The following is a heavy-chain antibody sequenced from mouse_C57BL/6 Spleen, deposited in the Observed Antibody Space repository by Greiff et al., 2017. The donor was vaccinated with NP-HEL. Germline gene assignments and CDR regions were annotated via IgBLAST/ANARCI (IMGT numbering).Heavy chain of an antibody. D-gene: IGHD2-1*01. CDR2: ISYDGSN. V-gene: IGHV3-6*01. Sequence: EVKLLESGPGLVKPSQSLSLTCSVTGYSITSGYYWNWIRQFPGNKLEWMGYISYDGSNNYNPSLKNRISITRDTSKNQFFLKLNSVTTEDTATYYCARDPYGTYFDYWGQGTTLTVSS. CDR1: GYSITSGYY. J-gene: IGHJ2*01. CDR3: ARDPYGTYFDY.